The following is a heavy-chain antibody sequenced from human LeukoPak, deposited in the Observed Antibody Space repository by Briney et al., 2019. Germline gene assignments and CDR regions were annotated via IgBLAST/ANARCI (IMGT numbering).Heavy chain of an antibody. CDR3: ARPYDSSSYDAFDI. D-gene: IGHD3-22*01. Sequence: GGSLRLSCAASGFTFSNYAMSWVRQAPGKGLEWVANIRQDGSEKYYVDSVKGRFTISRDNAKNSLYLQMNSLRAEDTAVYYCARPYDSSSYDAFDIWGQGTMVTVSS. V-gene: IGHV3-7*03. J-gene: IGHJ3*02. CDR1: GFTFSNYA. CDR2: IRQDGSEK.